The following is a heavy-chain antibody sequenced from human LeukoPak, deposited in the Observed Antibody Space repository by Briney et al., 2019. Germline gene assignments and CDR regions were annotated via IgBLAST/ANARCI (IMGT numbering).Heavy chain of an antibody. CDR1: GFTFSSYA. J-gene: IGHJ4*02. CDR3: AHIYYHGSGSYGDY. Sequence: GGSLRLSCAASGFTFSSYAMHWVRQAPGKGLEWVAVISYDGSNKYYADSVKGRFTISRDNSKNTLSLQMNSLRVEDTAVYYCAHIYYHGSGSYGDYWGQGTLVTVSS. CDR2: ISYDGSNK. D-gene: IGHD3-10*01. V-gene: IGHV3-30-3*01.